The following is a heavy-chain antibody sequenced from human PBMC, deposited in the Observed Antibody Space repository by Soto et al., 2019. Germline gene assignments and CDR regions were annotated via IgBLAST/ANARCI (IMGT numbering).Heavy chain of an antibody. CDR2: IYYNGIT. D-gene: IGHD3-3*01. CDR3: ARVTLPSTLFGVGRDWYFDL. CDR1: GVSISTYY. Sequence: QVQLQESGPGLVKPSETLSLTCTISGVSISTYYWSWIRPPPGKGLEWIGYIYYNGITNYNPSLKSRVAMSIDTSKNQFSLKLTSVTTADTAVYYCARVTLPSTLFGVGRDWYFDLWGRGTLVTVSS. V-gene: IGHV4-59*01. J-gene: IGHJ2*01.